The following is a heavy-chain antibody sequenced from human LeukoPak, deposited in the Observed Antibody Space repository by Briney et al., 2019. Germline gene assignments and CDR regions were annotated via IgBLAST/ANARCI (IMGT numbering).Heavy chain of an antibody. J-gene: IGHJ4*02. Sequence: PGGSLRLSCAASGFTFSSYGMHWVRQAPGKGLEWVAFIRYDGSNKYYADSVKGRFTISRDNSKNTLYLQMNSLRAEDTAVYYCAKDPTAGPVTPTPAYWGQGTLVTVSS. V-gene: IGHV3-30*02. CDR3: AKDPTAGPVTPTPAY. D-gene: IGHD4-17*01. CDR2: IRYDGSNK. CDR1: GFTFSSYG.